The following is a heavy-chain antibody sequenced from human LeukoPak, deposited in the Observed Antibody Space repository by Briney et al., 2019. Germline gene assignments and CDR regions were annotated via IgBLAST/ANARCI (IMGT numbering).Heavy chain of an antibody. CDR2: IRYDGSNK. CDR3: ARDSGSYGDYYYGMDV. J-gene: IGHJ6*02. Sequence: PGGSLRLSCAASGFTFSSYGMHWVRQAPGKGLEWVAFIRYDGSNKDYADSVKGRFTISRDNSKNTLSLQMNSLRADDTAVYYCARDSGSYGDYYYGMDVWGQGTTVTVSS. CDR1: GFTFSSYG. D-gene: IGHD1-26*01. V-gene: IGHV3-30*02.